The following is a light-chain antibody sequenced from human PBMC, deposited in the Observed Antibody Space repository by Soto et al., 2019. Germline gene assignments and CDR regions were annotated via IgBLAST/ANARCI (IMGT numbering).Light chain of an antibody. CDR2: AAS. V-gene: IGKV1-39*01. J-gene: IGKJ4*01. CDR3: QQSHRNPLT. Sequence: DIQVTQSPSSLSASVGDRVTISCRASQSIGTYLNWYQLKPGKAPKLLIYAASTLQGGVPRRFSGSGPGTDFILTISSLQPEDFATYYCQQSHRNPLTFGGGTKVDIK. CDR1: QSIGTY.